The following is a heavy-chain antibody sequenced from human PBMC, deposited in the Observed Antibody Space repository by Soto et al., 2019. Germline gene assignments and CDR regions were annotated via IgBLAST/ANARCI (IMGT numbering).Heavy chain of an antibody. CDR2: IYYSGTT. CDR1: GYSISSSNW. CDR3: ARREIQGPIDY. Sequence: QVQLQESGPGLVKPSDTLSLTCAVSGYSISSSNWWGWIRQPPGKGLEWIGYIYYSGTTYYNPSLKRRVTMSVDTSKDQFSLKLTSVTAVDTAVYYCARREIQGPIDYWGQGTLVTVSS. V-gene: IGHV4-28*01. D-gene: IGHD1-26*01. J-gene: IGHJ4*02.